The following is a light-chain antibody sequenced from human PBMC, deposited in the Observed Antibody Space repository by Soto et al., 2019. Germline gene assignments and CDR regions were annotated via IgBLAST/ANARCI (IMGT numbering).Light chain of an antibody. CDR2: DAS. Sequence: EIVLTQSPATLSLSPGEGATLSCRASQSVNTYLAWYQQKPGQAPRLLIYDASSRATGIPARFSGSGSGTDFNLTISSLEPEDFAVYYCQQGGSFGGGTKVEIK. CDR3: QQGGS. CDR1: QSVNTY. V-gene: IGKV3-11*01. J-gene: IGKJ4*01.